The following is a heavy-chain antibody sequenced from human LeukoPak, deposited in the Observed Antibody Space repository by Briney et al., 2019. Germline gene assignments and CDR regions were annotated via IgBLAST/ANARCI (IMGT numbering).Heavy chain of an antibody. CDR2: IYTSGST. CDR1: GDSISSYY. Sequence: SETLSLTCTVSGDSISSYYWSWVRQPAGKGLEWIGRIYTSGSTNYNPSLKSRVTMSVDTSNNQFSLKLSSVTAADTAVYYCARDPAGEYCSGGSCYSEYYYYGMGVWGQGTTVTVSS. V-gene: IGHV4-4*07. J-gene: IGHJ6*02. CDR3: ARDPAGEYCSGGSCYSEYYYYGMGV. D-gene: IGHD2-15*01.